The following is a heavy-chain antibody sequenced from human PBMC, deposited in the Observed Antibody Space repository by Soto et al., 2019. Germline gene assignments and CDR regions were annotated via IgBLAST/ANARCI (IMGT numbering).Heavy chain of an antibody. CDR2: MYHSGNT. CDR1: GGSITSGGYS. Sequence: SETLSLTCAVSGGSITSGGYSWGWIRQPPGQGLEWIGYMYHSGNTYYNPSLKGRVTISLDHSRNQFSLRLNSVTAADTAVYYCARDYGSYSAGFDSWGQGTLVTVSS. CDR3: ARDYGSYSAGFDS. J-gene: IGHJ4*02. V-gene: IGHV4-30-2*01. D-gene: IGHD1-26*01.